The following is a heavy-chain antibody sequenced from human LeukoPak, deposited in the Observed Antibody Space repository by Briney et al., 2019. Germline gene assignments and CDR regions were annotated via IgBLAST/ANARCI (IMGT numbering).Heavy chain of an antibody. D-gene: IGHD3-10*01. CDR3: ARGITMVRGAPGRYFDL. V-gene: IGHV4-34*01. Sequence: SETLSLTCAVYGGSFSGYYWSWIRQPPGKGLEWIGEINHSGSTNYNPSLKSRVTISVDTSKNQFSLKLSSVTAADTAVYYCARGITMVRGAPGRYFDLGGRGTLVTVSP. J-gene: IGHJ2*01. CDR1: GGSFSGYY. CDR2: INHSGST.